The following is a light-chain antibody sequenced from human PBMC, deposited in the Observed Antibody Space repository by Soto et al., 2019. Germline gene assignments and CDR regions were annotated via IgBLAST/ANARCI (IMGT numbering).Light chain of an antibody. CDR2: DNN. Sequence: QSVLTQPPSLSAAPGQKVTISCSGSSSNIGNNYVSWYQQLPGTAPKLLIYDNNKRPSGIPDRFSGSKSGTSATLGITGIQTGDEAEYYCGTWESSLSAVVFGGGTKLTVL. V-gene: IGLV1-51*01. J-gene: IGLJ2*01. CDR1: SSNIGNNY. CDR3: GTWESSLSAVV.